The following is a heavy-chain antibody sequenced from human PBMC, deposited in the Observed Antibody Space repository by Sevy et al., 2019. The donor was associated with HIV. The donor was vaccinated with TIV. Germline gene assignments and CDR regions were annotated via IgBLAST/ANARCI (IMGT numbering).Heavy chain of an antibody. CDR1: GFTVNDKY. D-gene: IGHD6-19*01. CDR3: VSLFLSYRSGWSYYDY. Sequence: GGSLRLSCTISGFTVNDKYIIWVRQAPGKGLEWVSVIFSSGSAYYADSAKGRFTISRDSSKNTVYLQMYSLRAEDTAVYYCVSLFLSYRSGWSYYDYWGQGTLVTVSS. V-gene: IGHV3-66*02. J-gene: IGHJ4*02. CDR2: IFSSGSA.